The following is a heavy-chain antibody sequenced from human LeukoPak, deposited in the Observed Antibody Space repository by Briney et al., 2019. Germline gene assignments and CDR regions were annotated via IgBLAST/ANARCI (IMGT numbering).Heavy chain of an antibody. CDR2: IYSGGST. Sequence: GGSLRLSCAASGFTFSSYSMNWVRQAPGKGLEWVSVIYSGGSTSYADSVKGRFTISRDNSRNTVSLQMNTLRAEDTAVYYCARGNSYDSSGYPEYFQNWGQGTLVTVSS. CDR1: GFTFSSYS. CDR3: ARGNSYDSSGYPEYFQN. V-gene: IGHV3-66*01. D-gene: IGHD3-22*01. J-gene: IGHJ1*01.